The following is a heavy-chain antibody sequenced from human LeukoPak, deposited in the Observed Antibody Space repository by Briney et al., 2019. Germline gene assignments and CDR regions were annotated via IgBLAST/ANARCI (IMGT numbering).Heavy chain of an antibody. Sequence: GGSLRLSCAASGFTFSSYAMSWVRQAPGKGLEWVSAISGSGGSTYYADSVKGRFTISRDNSKNTLYLQMNSLRAEDTAVYYCAKDDEGGCSSTSCYKWFDPWGQGTLVTVSS. J-gene: IGHJ5*02. CDR3: AKDDEGGCSSTSCYKWFDP. CDR1: GFTFSSYA. CDR2: ISGSGGST. D-gene: IGHD2-2*02. V-gene: IGHV3-23*01.